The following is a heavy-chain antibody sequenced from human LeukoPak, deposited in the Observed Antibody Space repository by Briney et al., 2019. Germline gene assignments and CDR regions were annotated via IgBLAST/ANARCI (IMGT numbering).Heavy chain of an antibody. J-gene: IGHJ4*02. D-gene: IGHD2/OR15-2a*01. CDR3: ARGISFDY. CDR2: VNHSGST. Sequence: PPETLSLTCAVYGGSFSGYYWSWIRQPPGKGLEWIGEVNHSGSTNYNPSLKSRVTISVDTSKNQFSLKLSSVTAADTAVYYCARGISFDYWGQGTLVTVSS. CDR1: GGSFSGYY. V-gene: IGHV4-34*01.